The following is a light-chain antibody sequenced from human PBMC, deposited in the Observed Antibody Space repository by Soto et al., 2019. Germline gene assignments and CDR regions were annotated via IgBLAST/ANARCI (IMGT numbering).Light chain of an antibody. CDR1: QDVSRY. CDR3: QQRSNWL. CDR2: DAS. J-gene: IGKJ3*01. Sequence: EIVLTQSPATLSLSPGERATLSRRATQDVSRYLAWYQQKPGQSPRLLIYDASNRATGIPARFSGSGSGTDFTLTINSLEPEDSAVYYCQQRSNWLFGPGTKVDIK. V-gene: IGKV3-11*01.